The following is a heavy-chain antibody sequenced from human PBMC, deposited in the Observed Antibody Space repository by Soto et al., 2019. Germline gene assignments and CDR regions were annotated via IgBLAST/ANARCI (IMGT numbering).Heavy chain of an antibody. CDR3: LISRFFLAVAGVANYYYSYVRDV. D-gene: IGHD6-19*01. CDR2: TYYRSKWYN. J-gene: IGHJ6*04. CDR1: GDSVSSDSSA. Sequence: SQTLSLTCAISGDSVSSDSSAWNWIRQSPSRGLEWLGRTYYRSKWYNDYAVSVNGRITINPDTSKNHFSLQPNSVTPEDTAVNYCLISRFFLAVAGVANYYYSYVRDVWGRGPRFTSSS. V-gene: IGHV6-1*01.